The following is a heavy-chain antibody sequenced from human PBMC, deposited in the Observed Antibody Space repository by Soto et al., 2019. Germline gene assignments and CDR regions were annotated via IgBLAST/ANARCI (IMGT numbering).Heavy chain of an antibody. CDR1: GYTFTSYD. V-gene: IGHV1-8*01. Sequence: QVQLVQSGAEVKKPGASVKVSCKASGYTFTSYDINWVRQATGQGLEWMGWMNPNSGNTGYAQKFQGRVTMTRNTSISTAYMELSSLRSEDTAVYYCARAPTRDYHDSSGPNNGYAFDIWGQGTMVTVSS. J-gene: IGHJ3*02. D-gene: IGHD3-22*01. CDR3: ARAPTRDYHDSSGPNNGYAFDI. CDR2: MNPNSGNT.